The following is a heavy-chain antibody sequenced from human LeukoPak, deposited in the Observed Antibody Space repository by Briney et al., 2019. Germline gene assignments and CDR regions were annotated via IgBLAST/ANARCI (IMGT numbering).Heavy chain of an antibody. V-gene: IGHV1-2*02. CDR2: INPNSGGT. D-gene: IGHD2-2*01. J-gene: IGHJ3*02. Sequence: ASVKVSCKASGYTFTGYYIHWVRQAPGQGLELMGWINPNSGGTNYAQKFQGRVTMTRDTSISTAYMELSRLRSDDTAVYYCARDFEYCSSTSCSDAFDIWGQGTMVTVSS. CDR3: ARDFEYCSSTSCSDAFDI. CDR1: GYTFTGYY.